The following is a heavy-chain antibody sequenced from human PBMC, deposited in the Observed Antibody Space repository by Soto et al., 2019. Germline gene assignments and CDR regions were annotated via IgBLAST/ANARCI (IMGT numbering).Heavy chain of an antibody. CDR2: ISPYTGNT. Sequence: QVQLVQSGDEVKKPGASVKVSCKASGYIFVNYGIAWVRQAPGQGLEWMGWISPYTGNTHSATKVQGRLTMTTDTSTGTAYMDLGSLTSHDTAVYYCVMVDNYVTPTPQDVWGQGTTVSVSS. CDR1: GYIFVNYG. D-gene: IGHD3-16*01. CDR3: VMVDNYVTPTPQDV. J-gene: IGHJ6*02. V-gene: IGHV1-18*01.